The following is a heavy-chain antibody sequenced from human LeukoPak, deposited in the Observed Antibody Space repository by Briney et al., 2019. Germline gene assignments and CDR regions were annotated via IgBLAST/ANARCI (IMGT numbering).Heavy chain of an antibody. D-gene: IGHD3-16*02. CDR3: VRGGYDYVWGSYRFNWFDP. V-gene: IGHV4-34*01. Sequence: PSETLSLTCAVYGGSFSGYYWSWIRQPPGKGLEWIGEINHSGSANYNPSLKSRVTISVDTSKNQFSLKLSSVTAADTAVYYCVRGGYDYVWGSYRFNWFDPWGQGTLVTVSS. J-gene: IGHJ5*02. CDR2: INHSGSA. CDR1: GGSFSGYY.